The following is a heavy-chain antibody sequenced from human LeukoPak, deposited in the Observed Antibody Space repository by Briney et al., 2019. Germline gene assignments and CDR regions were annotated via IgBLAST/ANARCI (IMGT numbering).Heavy chain of an antibody. CDR2: INPNSGGT. V-gene: IGHV1-2*02. CDR3: ARTPYSSSWYAPAEYFQH. J-gene: IGHJ1*01. Sequence: VASVNVSCKASGYTFTGYYMHWVRQAPGQGLEWMGWINPNSGGTNYAQKFQGRVTMTRDTSISTAYMELSRLRSDDTAVYYCARTPYSSSWYAPAEYFQHWGQGTLVTVSS. CDR1: GYTFTGYY. D-gene: IGHD6-13*01.